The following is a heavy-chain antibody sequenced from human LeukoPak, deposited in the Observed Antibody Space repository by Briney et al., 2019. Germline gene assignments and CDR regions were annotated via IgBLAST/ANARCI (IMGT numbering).Heavy chain of an antibody. V-gene: IGHV1-46*01. CDR1: GYTFTSYY. CDR3: AREDSLYYYDSSGGGLDY. Sequence: ASVKVSCKASGYTFTSYYMHWVRQAPGQGLEWMGLINPTGDRTGYAQKFQGRVTMTRDTSTSTVYMELSSLRSEDTAVYYCAREDSLYYYDSSGGGLDYWGQGTLVTVSS. D-gene: IGHD3-22*01. J-gene: IGHJ4*02. CDR2: INPTGDRT.